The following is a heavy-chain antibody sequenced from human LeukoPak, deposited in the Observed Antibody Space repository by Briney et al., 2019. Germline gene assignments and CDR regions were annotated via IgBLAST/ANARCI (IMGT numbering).Heavy chain of an antibody. CDR2: IYHSGST. J-gene: IGHJ4*02. CDR1: GGSISSGSYY. CDR3: ARDVQPYFDY. Sequence: SSQTLSLTCTVSGGSISSGSYYWGWIRQPPGKGLEWIGSIYHSGSTYYNPSLKSRVTISVDTSKNQFSLKLSSVTAADTAVYYCARDVQPYFDYWGQGTLVTVSS. D-gene: IGHD1-14*01. V-gene: IGHV4-39*07.